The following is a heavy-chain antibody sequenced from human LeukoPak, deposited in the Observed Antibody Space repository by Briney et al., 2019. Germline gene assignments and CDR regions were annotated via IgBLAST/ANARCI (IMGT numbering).Heavy chain of an antibody. J-gene: IGHJ4*02. D-gene: IGHD6-19*01. CDR2: IYTSGST. V-gene: IGHV4-4*07. Sequence: SETLSLTCTVSGGSISSYYWIRIRQQAGKGLEGIGRIYTSGSTNYNPSPKSRVTISVDKSKNQFSLKLGSVTAADTAAYYCARDAKQWLSYFDYWGQGTLVSVSS. CDR1: GGSISSYY. CDR3: ARDAKQWLSYFDY.